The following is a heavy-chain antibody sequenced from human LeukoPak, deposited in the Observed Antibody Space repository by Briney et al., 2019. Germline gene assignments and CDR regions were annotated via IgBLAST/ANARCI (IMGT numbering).Heavy chain of an antibody. CDR2: IRSKAYGGTT. J-gene: IGHJ4*02. D-gene: IGHD3-22*01. CDR3: TRGDYYDTSGYYFLFDY. V-gene: IGHV3-49*04. CDR1: GFTFGDYG. Sequence: HPRGSLRLSCTASGFTFGDYGMSWVRQAPGKGLEWVGFIRSKAYGGTTEYAASVKGRFTISRDDSKSIAYLQMNSLKTEDTAVYYCTRGDYYDTSGYYFLFDYWGQGTLVTVSS.